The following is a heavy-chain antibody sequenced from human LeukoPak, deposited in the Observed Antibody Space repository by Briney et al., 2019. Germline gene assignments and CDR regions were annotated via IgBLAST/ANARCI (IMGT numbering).Heavy chain of an antibody. CDR1: GGSISSGGYY. Sequence: KTSETLSLTCTVSGGSISSGGYYWSWFRQHPGKGLEWIGYIYYSGSTYYNPSLKSRVTISVDTSKNQFSLKLSSVTAADTAVYYCARDKSLDYWGQGTLVTVSS. V-gene: IGHV4-31*03. J-gene: IGHJ4*02. CDR2: IYYSGST. CDR3: ARDKSLDY.